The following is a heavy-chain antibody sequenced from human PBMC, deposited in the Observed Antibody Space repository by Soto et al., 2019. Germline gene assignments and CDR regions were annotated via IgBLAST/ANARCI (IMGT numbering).Heavy chain of an antibody. CDR3: ARDQRIRDGYNYWYFDL. CDR2: ISYDGSNK. V-gene: IGHV3-30-3*01. Sequence: QVQLVESGGGVVQPGRSLRLSCAASGFTFSSYAMHWVRQAPGKGLEWVAVISYDGSNKYYADSVKGRFTISRDNSKNTLYLQMNSLRAEDTAVYYCARDQRIRDGYNYWYFDLWGRGTLVTVSS. J-gene: IGHJ2*01. CDR1: GFTFSSYA. D-gene: IGHD5-12*01.